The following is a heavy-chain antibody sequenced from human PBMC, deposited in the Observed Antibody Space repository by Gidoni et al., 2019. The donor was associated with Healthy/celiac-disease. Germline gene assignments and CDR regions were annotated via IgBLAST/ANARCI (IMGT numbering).Heavy chain of an antibody. CDR2: IYYSGST. V-gene: IGHV4-59*01. J-gene: IGHJ6*02. CDR3: ARDGSSWYGSYYYGMDV. D-gene: IGHD6-13*01. Sequence: QVQLQESGPGLVKPSETLSLTCTVSGGSISSYYWSWIRQPPGKGLEWIGYIYYSGSTNYHPSLKSRVTISVDTSKNQFSLKLSSVTAADTAVYYCARDGSSWYGSYYYGMDVCGQGTTVTVSS. CDR1: GGSISSYY.